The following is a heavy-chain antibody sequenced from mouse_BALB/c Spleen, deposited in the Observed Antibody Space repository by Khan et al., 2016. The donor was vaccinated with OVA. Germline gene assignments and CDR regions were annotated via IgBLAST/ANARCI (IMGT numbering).Heavy chain of an antibody. V-gene: IGHV1S29*02. Sequence: VQLQQSGPELVKPGASVKISCKASGYTFTDYNMDWVKQSHGKSLEWIGYIYPNSGGTGYNQKFKTKATLTVDISSSTAYMELRSLTSEDSAVYCCTRSGYGSFAFWGQGTLDTVSA. D-gene: IGHD1-2*01. CDR1: GYTFTDYN. CDR3: TRSGYGSFAF. CDR2: IYPNSGGT. J-gene: IGHJ3*01.